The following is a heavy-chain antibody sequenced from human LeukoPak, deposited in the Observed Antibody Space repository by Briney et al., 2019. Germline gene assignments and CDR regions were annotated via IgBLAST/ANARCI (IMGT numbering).Heavy chain of an antibody. D-gene: IGHD4-23*01. CDR2: IYTSGST. V-gene: IGHV4-4*07. CDR3: ARETTVVTPGRSDVFDI. Sequence: SETLSLTCTVSGGSISSYYWSWTRQPAGKGLEWIGRIYTSGSTNYNPSLKSRVTMSVDTSKNQFSLKLSSVTAADTAVYYCARETTVVTPGRSDVFDIWGQGTMVTVSS. J-gene: IGHJ3*02. CDR1: GGSISSYY.